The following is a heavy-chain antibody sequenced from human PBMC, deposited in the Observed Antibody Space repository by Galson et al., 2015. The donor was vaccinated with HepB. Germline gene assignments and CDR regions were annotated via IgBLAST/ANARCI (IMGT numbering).Heavy chain of an antibody. CDR2: ISHDGSNK. Sequence: SLRLSCAASGFTFSSYWMHWVRQAPGKGLEWVAVISHDGSNKYYADSVKGRFTISRDNSKNTLYLQMNSLRAEDTAVYYCARDGDIVVVVAAMDYWGQGTLVTVSS. J-gene: IGHJ4*02. D-gene: IGHD2-15*01. CDR1: GFTFSSYW. V-gene: IGHV3-30*03. CDR3: ARDGDIVVVVAAMDY.